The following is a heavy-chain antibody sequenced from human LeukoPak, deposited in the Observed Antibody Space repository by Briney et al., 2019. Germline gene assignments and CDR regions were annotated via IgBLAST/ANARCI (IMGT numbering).Heavy chain of an antibody. V-gene: IGHV1-46*01. Sequence: ASVKVPCKASGYTFTSYYMHWVRQAPGQGLEWMGIINPSGGSTSYAQKFQGRVTMTRDMSTSTVYMELSSLRSEDTAVYYCARRASGVGFDYWGQGTLVTVSS. CDR3: ARRASGVGFDY. CDR2: INPSGGST. CDR1: GYTFTSYY. J-gene: IGHJ4*02. D-gene: IGHD3-10*01.